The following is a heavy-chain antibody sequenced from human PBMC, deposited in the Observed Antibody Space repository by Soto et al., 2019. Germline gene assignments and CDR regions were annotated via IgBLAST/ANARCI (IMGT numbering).Heavy chain of an antibody. J-gene: IGHJ6*03. CDR2: IYYSGST. V-gene: IGHV4-59*08. D-gene: IGHD3-10*01. Sequence: WTWIRQPPGKGLEWIGYIYYSGSTNYNPSLKSRVTISVDTSKNHFSLRLSSVTAADTAVYYCARRPGYYSSPNYYFYYMDVWGKGTTVTVSS. CDR3: ARRPGYYSSPNYYFYYMDV.